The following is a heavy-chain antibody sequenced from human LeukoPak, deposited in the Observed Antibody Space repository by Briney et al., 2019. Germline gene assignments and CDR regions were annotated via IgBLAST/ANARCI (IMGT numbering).Heavy chain of an antibody. V-gene: IGHV3-53*01. CDR1: GFTVSSNY. CDR3: ARDPDSSSPHDY. CDR2: IYSAGST. Sequence: GGSLRLSCAASGFTVSSNYMSWVRQAPGKGLEWVSVIYSAGSTYYADSVKGRFTISRDNSKNTLYLQMNSLRAEDTAVYYCARDPDSSSPHDYWGQGTLVTVSS. J-gene: IGHJ4*02. D-gene: IGHD6-6*01.